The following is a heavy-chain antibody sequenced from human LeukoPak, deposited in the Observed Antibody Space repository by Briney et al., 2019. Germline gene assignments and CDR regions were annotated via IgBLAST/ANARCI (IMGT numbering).Heavy chain of an antibody. Sequence: SETLSLTGTVSGGSISSYYWSWIRQPAGKGREGMGRIYTSGTTNYNPSLKSRVTTSVDKSKNQLSLKLSSVTAADTAVYYCARDRVVLMVYEDAFDIWGQGTMVTVSS. J-gene: IGHJ3*02. V-gene: IGHV4-4*07. CDR3: ARDRVVLMVYEDAFDI. CDR2: IYTSGTT. D-gene: IGHD2-8*01. CDR1: GGSISSYY.